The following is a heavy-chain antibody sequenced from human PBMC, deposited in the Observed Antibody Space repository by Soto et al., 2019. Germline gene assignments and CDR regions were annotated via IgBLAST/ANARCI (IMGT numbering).Heavy chain of an antibody. CDR3: AKWGGAADDYIWGSYRSSHFDY. CDR1: GFTFSSYA. D-gene: IGHD3-16*02. Sequence: EVQLLESGGGLVQPGGSLRLSCAASGFTFSSYAMSWVRQAPGKGLEWVSAISGEDGSTYYADSVKGRFTISRDNSKNTLYLKMNSLADEDTAVYYCAKWGGAADDYIWGSYRSSHFDYWGQGTLVTVSS. J-gene: IGHJ4*02. CDR2: ISGEDGST. V-gene: IGHV3-23*01.